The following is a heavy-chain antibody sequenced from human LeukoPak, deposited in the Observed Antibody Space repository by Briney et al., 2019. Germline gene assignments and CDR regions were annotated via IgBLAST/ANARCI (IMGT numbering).Heavy chain of an antibody. V-gene: IGHV3-66*02. CDR3: AKVGLTVTTILDYFDY. D-gene: IGHD4-11*01. J-gene: IGHJ4*02. CDR2: MSADSATT. CDR1: GFAVSSNY. Sequence: GGSLRLSCAASGFAVSSNYMSWVRQAPGKGLEWVSVMSADSATTFYADSVKGRFTISRDNSKNTLFLQMNSLRAEDTAVYYCAKVGLTVTTILDYFDYWGQGTLVTVSS.